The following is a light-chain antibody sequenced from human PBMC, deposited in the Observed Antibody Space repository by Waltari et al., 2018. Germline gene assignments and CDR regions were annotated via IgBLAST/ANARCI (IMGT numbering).Light chain of an antibody. V-gene: IGKV3-15*01. J-gene: IGKJ3*01. CDR2: GAS. CDR3: QQYNNWPPT. CDR1: QSVSSN. Sequence: EIVMTHSPATLSVSPGEKAILSCRASQSVSSNLAWYQQKPGQAPRLLIYGASTRAPVIAGRFSGSGSGTEFTLTISSLQSEDFAVYFCQQYNNWPPTFGPGTKVDIK.